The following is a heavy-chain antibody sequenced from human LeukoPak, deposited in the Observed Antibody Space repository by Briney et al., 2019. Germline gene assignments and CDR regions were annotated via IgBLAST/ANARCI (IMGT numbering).Heavy chain of an antibody. J-gene: IGHJ3*02. D-gene: IGHD3-22*01. CDR3: AKVIFGSGSDAFDI. CDR1: GYTFTSYG. V-gene: IGHV1-18*01. Sequence: ASVKVSCKASGYTFTSYGISWVRQAPGQGLEWMGWISAYNGNTNYAQKYQGRVTMTTDTSTSTAYMELRSLRADDTAVYYCAKVIFGSGSDAFDIWGQGTMVTVSS. CDR2: ISAYNGNT.